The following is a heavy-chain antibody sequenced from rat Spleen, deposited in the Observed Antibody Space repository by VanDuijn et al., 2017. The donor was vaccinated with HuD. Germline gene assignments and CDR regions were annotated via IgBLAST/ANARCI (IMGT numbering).Heavy chain of an antibody. Sequence: QVQLKESGPGLVQPSQTLSLTCTVAGFSLTSYNVHWVRQPPGKGLEWMGVIWNTGGTRYNSALKSRLSISKDTSKSQVFLKMNSLQTEDTATYYWARGIAAISVDWFAYWGQGTLVTVSS. CDR2: IWNTGGT. J-gene: IGHJ3*01. CDR1: GFSLTSYN. CDR3: ARGIAAISVDWFAY. D-gene: IGHD1-2*01. V-gene: IGHV2-41*01.